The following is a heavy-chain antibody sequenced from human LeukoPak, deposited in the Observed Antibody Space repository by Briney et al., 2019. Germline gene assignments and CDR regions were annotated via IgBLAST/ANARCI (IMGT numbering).Heavy chain of an antibody. D-gene: IGHD3-10*01. V-gene: IGHV1-2*02. CDR1: GYTFTGYY. CDR3: ARNGLQWFGELLYLDY. CDR2: NNPNSGGT. Sequence: ASVKVSCKASGYTFTGYYMHWVRQAPGQGLEWMGWNNPNSGGTNYAQKFQGRVTMTKDTSISTAYMELSRLRSDDTAVYYCARNGLQWFGELLYLDYWGQGTLVTVSS. J-gene: IGHJ4*02.